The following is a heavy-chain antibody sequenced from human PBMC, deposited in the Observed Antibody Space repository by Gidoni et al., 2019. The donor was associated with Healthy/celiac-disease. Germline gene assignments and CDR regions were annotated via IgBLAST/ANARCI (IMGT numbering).Heavy chain of an antibody. V-gene: IGHV3-21*01. CDR2: IGSSSSYI. CDR1: GFTFSSYS. J-gene: IGHJ4*02. Sequence: EVQLVESGGGLVKPGGSLRLSCAASGFTFSSYSTNWFRQAPGKGLEWDSSIGSSSSYIYYADSGKGRFTISRDNAKNSLYLKMNSLRAEDTAVYYCARDQRYCSSTSCYKGSKYYFDYWGQGTLVTVSS. CDR3: ARDQRYCSSTSCYKGSKYYFDY. D-gene: IGHD2-2*02.